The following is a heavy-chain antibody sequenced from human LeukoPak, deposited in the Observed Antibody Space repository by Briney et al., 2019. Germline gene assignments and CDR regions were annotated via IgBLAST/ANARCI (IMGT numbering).Heavy chain of an antibody. CDR3: ARVGRRGYYYYYYMDV. CDR2: IYHSGST. Sequence: SETLSLTCAVSGYSISSGYYWGWIRQPPGKGLEWIGIIYHSGSTYYNPSLKSRVTISVDTSKNQFSLKLSSVTAADTAVYYCARVGRRGYYYYYYMDVWGKGTTVTVSS. J-gene: IGHJ6*03. D-gene: IGHD1-26*01. V-gene: IGHV4-38-2*01. CDR1: GYSISSGYY.